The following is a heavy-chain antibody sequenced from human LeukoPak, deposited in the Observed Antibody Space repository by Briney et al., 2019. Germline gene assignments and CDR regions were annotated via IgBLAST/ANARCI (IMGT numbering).Heavy chain of an antibody. V-gene: IGHV1-8*01. J-gene: IGHJ5*02. CDR3: ARTLGPYYYDPSGYP. CDR2: LNPDSGKT. D-gene: IGHD3-22*01. Sequence: GASVKVSCKASGYTFTTYHINWVRQASGQGLEWMGWLNPDSGKTGYAQKFQGRVTMTRDTSINPAYMELSGLTSEDTAVYFCARTLGPYYYDPSGYPWGQGTLVIVSS. CDR1: GYTFTTYH.